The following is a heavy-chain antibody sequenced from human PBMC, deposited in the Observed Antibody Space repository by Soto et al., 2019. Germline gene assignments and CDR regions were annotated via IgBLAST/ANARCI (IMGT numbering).Heavy chain of an antibody. D-gene: IGHD4-17*01. CDR3: AKDHRIFGRYGDHRYVMAVCAQRSTVLGSSGM. J-gene: IGHJ6*01. CDR2: MSGSGGST. V-gene: IGHV3-23*01. Sequence: WVSAMSGSGGSTYYADSVKGWFTISRDNSKNSLYLQMNSLRDEDTAVYYCAKDHRIFGRYGDHRYVMAVCAQRSTVLGSSGM.